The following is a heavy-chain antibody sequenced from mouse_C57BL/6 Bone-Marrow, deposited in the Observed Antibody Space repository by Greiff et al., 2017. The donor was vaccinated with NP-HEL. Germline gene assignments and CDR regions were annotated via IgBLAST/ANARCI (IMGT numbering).Heavy chain of an antibody. J-gene: IGHJ1*03. Sequence: VQLQQSGPELVKPGASVKISCKASGYTFTDYYMNWVKQSHGKSLEWIGDINPNNGGTSYNQKFKGKATLTVDKSSSTAYMELRSLTSEDSAVYYCARSEIYEGFYWYFDVWGTGTTVTVSS. D-gene: IGHD3-3*01. V-gene: IGHV1-26*01. CDR1: GYTFTDYY. CDR2: INPNNGGT. CDR3: ARSEIYEGFYWYFDV.